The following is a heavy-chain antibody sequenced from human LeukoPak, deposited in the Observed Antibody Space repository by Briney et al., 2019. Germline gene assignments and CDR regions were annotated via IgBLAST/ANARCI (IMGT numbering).Heavy chain of an antibody. Sequence: SETLSLTCTVSGGSISSYYWSWIRQPAGKGLEWIGRIYPSGSTNYNPSLKSRVTMSVDTSKNHFSLKLSSVTAADTAVYYCARRLVVRGVIISDWFDPWGQGTLVTVSS. CDR1: GGSISSYY. D-gene: IGHD3-10*01. CDR3: ARRLVVRGVIISDWFDP. J-gene: IGHJ5*02. V-gene: IGHV4-4*07. CDR2: IYPSGST.